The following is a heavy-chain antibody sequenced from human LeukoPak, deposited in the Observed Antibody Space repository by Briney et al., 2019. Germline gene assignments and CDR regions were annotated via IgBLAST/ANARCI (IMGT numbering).Heavy chain of an antibody. D-gene: IGHD3-10*01. CDR1: GFTSSSYV. J-gene: IGHJ4*02. Sequence: GGSLRLSCAASGFTSSSYVMHWVRQAPGKGLEWVAVISYDGSNKYYADSVKGRFTMSRDNSKNTLYLQMNSLRAEDTAVYYCAKDGGSGDYFDYWGQGTLVTVSS. V-gene: IGHV3-30*18. CDR3: AKDGGSGDYFDY. CDR2: ISYDGSNK.